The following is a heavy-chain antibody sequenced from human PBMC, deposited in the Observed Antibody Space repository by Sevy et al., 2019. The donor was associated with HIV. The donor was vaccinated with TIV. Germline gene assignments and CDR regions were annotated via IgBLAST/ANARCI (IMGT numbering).Heavy chain of an antibody. Sequence: GGSLRLSCAASGFTFSSYSMNWVRQAPGKGLEWVSSISSSSSYIYYADSVKGRFTISRDNAKNSLYLQMSSLRAEDTAVYYCARDCSSTSCDGMDVWGQGTTVTVSS. V-gene: IGHV3-21*01. CDR2: ISSSSSYI. D-gene: IGHD2-2*01. CDR1: GFTFSSYS. CDR3: ARDCSSTSCDGMDV. J-gene: IGHJ6*02.